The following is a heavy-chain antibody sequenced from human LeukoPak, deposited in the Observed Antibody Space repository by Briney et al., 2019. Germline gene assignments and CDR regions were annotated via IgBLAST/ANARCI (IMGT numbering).Heavy chain of an antibody. V-gene: IGHV3-7*01. J-gene: IGHJ6*02. CDR3: ARDSPGGYSSYEWPSDYYYYGMDV. Sequence: GGSLRLSCAASGFTFSSYWMSWVRQAPGKGLEWVANIKQDGSEKYYVDSVKGRFTISRDNAKNSLYLQMNSLRAEDTAMYYCARDSPGGYSSYEWPSDYYYYGMDVWGQGTTVTVSS. CDR1: GFTFSSYW. D-gene: IGHD5-12*01. CDR2: IKQDGSEK.